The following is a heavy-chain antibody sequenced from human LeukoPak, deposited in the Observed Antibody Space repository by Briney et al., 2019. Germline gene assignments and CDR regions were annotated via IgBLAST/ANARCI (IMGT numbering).Heavy chain of an antibody. CDR3: PRDPPYYDILTGYQNWFDP. CDR1: GFTFSNYE. V-gene: IGHV3-48*03. D-gene: IGHD3-9*01. CDR2: ISSSGSTI. J-gene: IGHJ5*02. Sequence: PGGSLRLSCAASGFTFSNYEMNWVRQAPGKGLEWVSYISSSGSTIYYADSVKGRFTISRDNAKNSLYLQMNSLRAEDTAVYYCPRDPPYYDILTGYQNWFDPWGQGTLVTVSS.